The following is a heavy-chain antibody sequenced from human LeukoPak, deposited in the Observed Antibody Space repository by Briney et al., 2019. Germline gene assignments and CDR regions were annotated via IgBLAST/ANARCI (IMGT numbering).Heavy chain of an antibody. CDR1: GFTFINYA. CDR3: AKDGKTRNWNYFQAKPVY. J-gene: IGHJ4*02. D-gene: IGHD1-7*01. V-gene: IGHV3-23*01. CDR2: ISGSGGST. Sequence: PGGSLRLSCAASGFTFINYAMSWVRQAPGKGLEWVSGISGSGGSTYYADSVKGRFTISRDNSKNTLYLQMNSLRAEDTAIYYCAKDGKTRNWNYFQAKPVYWGQGTLVTVSS.